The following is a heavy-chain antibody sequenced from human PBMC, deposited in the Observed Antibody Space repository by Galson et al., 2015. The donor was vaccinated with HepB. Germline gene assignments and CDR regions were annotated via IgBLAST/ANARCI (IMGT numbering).Heavy chain of an antibody. CDR2: IYWNDDK. Sequence: PALVKPTQTLTLTCTFSGFSLSTSAVGVGWIRQPPGKALEWLALIYWNDDKRYSPSLKNRLTITKDTSKNQVVLTMTNMDPVDTATYYCVNRRIVATAFDIWGQGTMVTVSS. CDR3: VNRRIVATAFDI. CDR1: GFSLSTSAVG. D-gene: IGHD5-12*01. V-gene: IGHV2-5*01. J-gene: IGHJ3*02.